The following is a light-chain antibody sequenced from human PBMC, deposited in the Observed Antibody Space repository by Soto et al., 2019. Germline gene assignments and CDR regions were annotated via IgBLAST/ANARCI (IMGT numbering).Light chain of an antibody. CDR1: TSNIAINY. CDR3: ATWDISLTAVL. V-gene: IGLV1-51*01. J-gene: IGLJ3*02. CDR2: DND. Sequence: QSVLTQPPSGSAPPGQKVTISCSGSTSNIAINYVSWYQKVPGTAPTLLIYDNDKRPSGIPDRFSASKSGTAATLDISGLQTGDEADYYCATWDISLTAVLFGGGTKLTVL.